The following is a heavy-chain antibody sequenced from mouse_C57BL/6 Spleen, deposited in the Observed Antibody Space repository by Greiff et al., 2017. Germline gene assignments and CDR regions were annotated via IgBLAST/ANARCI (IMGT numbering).Heavy chain of an antibody. V-gene: IGHV5-4*01. CDR1: GFTFSSYA. CDR3: ARDLRPTCGFAY. CDR2: ISDGGSYT. J-gene: IGHJ3*01. Sequence: EVKLMESGGGLMKPGGSLKLSCAASGFTFSSYAMSWVRQTPEKRLEWVATISDGGSYTYYPDNVKGRFTISRDNAKNNLYLQMSHLKSEDTAMYYCARDLRPTCGFAYWGQGTLVTVSA. D-gene: IGHD6-1*01.